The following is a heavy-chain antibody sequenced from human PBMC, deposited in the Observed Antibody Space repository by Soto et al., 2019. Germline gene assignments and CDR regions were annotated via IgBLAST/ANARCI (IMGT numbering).Heavy chain of an antibody. CDR3: AKDCDMIASGYDRYYYYGMDV. V-gene: IGHV3-30*18. Sequence: GGSLRLSCAASGFTFSSYGMHWVRQAPGKGLEWVAVISYDGSIKYYADSVKGRFTISRDNSKNTLYLQMNSLRAEDTAVYYCAKDCDMIASGYDRYYYYGMDVWGQGTTVTVSS. D-gene: IGHD5-12*01. J-gene: IGHJ6*02. CDR2: ISYDGSIK. CDR1: GFTFSSYG.